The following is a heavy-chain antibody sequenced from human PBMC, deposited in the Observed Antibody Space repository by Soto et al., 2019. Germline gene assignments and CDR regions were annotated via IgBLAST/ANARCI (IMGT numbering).Heavy chain of an antibody. V-gene: IGHV1-69*13. CDR2: IIPIFGTA. CDR1: GGTFSSYA. D-gene: IGHD3-22*01. Sequence: SVKVSCKASGGTFSSYAISWVRQAPGQGLEWMGAIIPIFGTANYAQKFQGRVTITADESTSTAYMELSSLRSEDTAVYYCARECYNENSGYYPLDYWGQGAMVTVSS. J-gene: IGHJ4*02. CDR3: ARECYNENSGYYPLDY.